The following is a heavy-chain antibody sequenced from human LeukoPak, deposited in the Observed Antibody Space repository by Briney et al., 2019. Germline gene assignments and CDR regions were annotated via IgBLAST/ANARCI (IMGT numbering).Heavy chain of an antibody. CDR3: AKDERNWNYNLASQTYD. D-gene: IGHD1-7*01. CDR2: INPSGGST. V-gene: IGHV1-46*01. J-gene: IGHJ4*02. Sequence: ASVKVSCKASGYTFTSYYMHWVRQAPGQGLEWMGIINPSGGSTSYAQKFQGRVTMTRDTSTSTVYMELSSLRAEDTAVYYCAKDERNWNYNLASQTYDWGQGTLVTVSS. CDR1: GYTFTSYY.